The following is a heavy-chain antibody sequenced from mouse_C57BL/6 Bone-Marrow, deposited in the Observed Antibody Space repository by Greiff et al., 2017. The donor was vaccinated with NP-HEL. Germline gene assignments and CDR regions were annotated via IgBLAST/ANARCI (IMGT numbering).Heavy chain of an antibody. V-gene: IGHV1-81*01. CDR3: AREEGPYDWDV. CDR1: GYTFTSCG. CDR2: IYPRSGNT. Sequence: LQESGAELARPGASVKLSCKASGYTFTSCGISWVKQRTGQGLEWIGEIYPRSGNTYYNEKFKGKATLTADKSSSTAYMELRSLTSEDSAVYFCAREEGPYDWDVWGTGTTVTVSS. J-gene: IGHJ1*03. D-gene: IGHD2-12*01.